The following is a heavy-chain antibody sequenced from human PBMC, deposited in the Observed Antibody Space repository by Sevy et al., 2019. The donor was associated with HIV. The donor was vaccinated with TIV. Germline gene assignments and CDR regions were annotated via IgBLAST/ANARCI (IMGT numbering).Heavy chain of an antibody. CDR3: ERDGGMGIY. D-gene: IGHD3-16*01. J-gene: IGHJ4*02. Sequence: GGSLRLSCAASGFTFSSYCMSWVRQAPGKGLEWVADIKQDGSEKNYEDSVKGRFTISRDNAKNSLYLQMNSLRADDTAVYYCERDGGMGIYWGQGTLGTVSS. V-gene: IGHV3-7*01. CDR1: GFTFSSYC. CDR2: IKQDGSEK.